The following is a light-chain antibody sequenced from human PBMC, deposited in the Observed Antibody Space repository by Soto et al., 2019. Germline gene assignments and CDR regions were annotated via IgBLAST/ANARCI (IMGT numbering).Light chain of an antibody. CDR1: QNIRTW. V-gene: IGKV1-5*01. CDR3: LQYHTYPRT. J-gene: IGKJ1*01. Sequence: DIQMTQSPSSLSASVGDRVTITCRASQNIRTWLAWYQQKPGQPPRLLISDASSLQSGVPSRFSGVGSGTEFTLTISSLQPEDFATYYCLQYHTYPRTFGQGTKVDIK. CDR2: DAS.